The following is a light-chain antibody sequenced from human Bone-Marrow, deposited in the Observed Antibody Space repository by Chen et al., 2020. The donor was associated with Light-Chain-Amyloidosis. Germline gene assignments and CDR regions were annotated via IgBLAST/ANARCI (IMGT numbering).Light chain of an antibody. Sequence: SSVLTHPSSVSVAPGQKATIACGGNNIGSTSVHWYQQTPGQAPLLVVYDDSDRPSGIPERLSGSNSGNTATLTISRVEAGDEADYYCQVWDRSSDRPVFGGGTKLTVL. CDR3: QVWDRSSDRPV. V-gene: IGLV3-21*02. J-gene: IGLJ3*02. CDR2: DDS. CDR1: NIGSTS.